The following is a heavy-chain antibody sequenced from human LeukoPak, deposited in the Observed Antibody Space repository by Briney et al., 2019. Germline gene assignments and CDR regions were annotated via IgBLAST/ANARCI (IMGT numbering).Heavy chain of an antibody. V-gene: IGHV4-59*01. D-gene: IGHD5-18*01. Sequence: PSETLSLTCTVSGGSISSYYWSWVRQPPGKGLEWIGYIYYSGSTNYNPSLKSRVTISVETSKNQVSLKLSSVNAADSAVYCGARGGRIQAGEYFDYWGQGTLVTVSS. CDR1: GGSISSYY. J-gene: IGHJ4*02. CDR3: ARGGRIQAGEYFDY. CDR2: IYYSGST.